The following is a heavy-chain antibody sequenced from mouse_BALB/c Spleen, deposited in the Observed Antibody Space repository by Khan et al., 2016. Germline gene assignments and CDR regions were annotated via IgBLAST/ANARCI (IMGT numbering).Heavy chain of an antibody. V-gene: IGHV1S41*01. CDR1: GYTFTSYW. Sequence: DLVKPGASVKLSCKASGYTFTSYWINWIKQRPGQGLEWIGRIAPGSGSTYYTEMFKGKATLTVDTSSSTAYIQLSSLSSEDSAIYFCARGGNVPPMDYWGQGTSVTVSS. CDR2: IAPGSGST. J-gene: IGHJ4*01. CDR3: ARGGNVPPMDY.